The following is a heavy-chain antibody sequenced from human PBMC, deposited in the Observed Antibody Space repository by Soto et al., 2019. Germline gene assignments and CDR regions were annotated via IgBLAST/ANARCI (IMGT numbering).Heavy chain of an antibody. Sequence: SGPTLVNPTQTLTLTCSFSGFSLSVYGVRVIWFRQPPGETLEWLALIHWNDDKRYSPYLKSRLTITKDTSKNQVVLTLTNLDPLDTGTYFCAHTKDSSGFLTSWGQGILVTVSS. CDR1: GFSLSVYGVR. V-gene: IGHV2-5*01. CDR2: IHWNDDK. J-gene: IGHJ5*02. D-gene: IGHD3-22*01. CDR3: AHTKDSSGFLTS.